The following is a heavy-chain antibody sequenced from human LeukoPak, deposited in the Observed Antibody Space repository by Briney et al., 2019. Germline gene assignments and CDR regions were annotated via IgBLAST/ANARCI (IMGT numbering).Heavy chain of an antibody. J-gene: IGHJ6*02. Sequence: SETLSLTCTVSGGSISSYYWSWIRQPPGKGLEWIGYIYYSGSTNYNPSLKSRVTISVDTSKNQFSLKLSSVTAADTAVYYCARGVNCSGGSCHPYYYYYGMDVWGQGTTVTVSS. D-gene: IGHD2-15*01. CDR3: ARGVNCSGGSCHPYYYYYGMDV. CDR1: GGSISSYY. CDR2: IYYSGST. V-gene: IGHV4-59*01.